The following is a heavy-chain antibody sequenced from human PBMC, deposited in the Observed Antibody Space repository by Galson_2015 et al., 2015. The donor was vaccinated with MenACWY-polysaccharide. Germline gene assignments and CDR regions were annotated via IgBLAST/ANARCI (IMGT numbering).Heavy chain of an antibody. D-gene: IGHD3-16*01. CDR1: GLSVSTTGVG. J-gene: IGHJ4*01. V-gene: IGHV2-5*02. CDR2: LYWDDNK. Sequence: PALVKPTQTLTLTCTLSGLSVSTTGVGVGWIRQPPGKALEWLAVLYWDDNKGYSPSLKRRLTITRDTSKNQVVLTMSNVDPVDTATYYCARSTGGILIPFDNWGHGALVTVSS. CDR3: ARSTGGILIPFDN.